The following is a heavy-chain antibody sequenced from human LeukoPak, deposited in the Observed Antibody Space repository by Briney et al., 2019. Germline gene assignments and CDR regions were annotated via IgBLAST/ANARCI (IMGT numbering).Heavy chain of an antibody. CDR3: ARGGVYSSSWYPYFDL. Sequence: PGGSLRLSCTASGFTFSSYAMSWVRQAPGKGLEWVSAISGSGGSTYYADSVKGRFTISRDNAKNTLYLQMNSLRAEDTAVYYCARGGVYSSSWYPYFDLWGRGTLVTVSS. D-gene: IGHD6-13*01. J-gene: IGHJ2*01. V-gene: IGHV3-23*01. CDR1: GFTFSSYA. CDR2: ISGSGGST.